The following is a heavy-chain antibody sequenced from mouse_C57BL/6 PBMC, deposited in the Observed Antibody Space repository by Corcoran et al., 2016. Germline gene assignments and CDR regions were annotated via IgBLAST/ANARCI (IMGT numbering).Heavy chain of an antibody. CDR3: ARITTVVAAYYFDY. Sequence: QIQLVQSGPELKKPGETVKISCKASGYTFTTYGMSWVKQAPGKGLKWMGWINTYSGVPTYADDFKGRFAFSLETSASTAYLQINNLKNEDTATYLCARITTVVAAYYFDYWGQGTTLTVSS. V-gene: IGHV9-3*01. CDR2: INTYSGVP. CDR1: GYTFTTYG. D-gene: IGHD1-1*01. J-gene: IGHJ2*01.